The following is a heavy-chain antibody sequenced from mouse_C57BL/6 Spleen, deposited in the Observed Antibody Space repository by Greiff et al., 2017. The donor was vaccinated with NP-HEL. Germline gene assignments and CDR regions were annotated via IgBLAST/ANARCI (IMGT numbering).Heavy chain of an antibody. D-gene: IGHD2-10*02. CDR2: IDPDSGGT. V-gene: IGHV1-72*01. CDR1: GYTFTSYW. Sequence: QVQLQQPGAELVKPGASVKLSCKASGYTFTSYWMHWVKQRPGRGLEWIGRIDPDSGGTKYNEKFKSKATLTVDNPTTTANMQLSSLTSEDAAVYYFAREGYGNGPMDYWGKGPSVTVSS. CDR3: AREGYGNGPMDY. J-gene: IGHJ4*01.